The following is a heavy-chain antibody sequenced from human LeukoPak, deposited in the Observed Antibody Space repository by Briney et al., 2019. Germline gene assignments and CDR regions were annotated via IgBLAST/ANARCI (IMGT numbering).Heavy chain of an antibody. CDR3: AKGVDYYGSGSYGYYYYGMDV. CDR1: GFTFSTYW. Sequence: GGSLRLSCAASGFTFSTYWMHWVRQAPGKGLVWVSRINPDGTTTSYADSVKGRFTISRDNSKNTLYLQMNSLRAEDTAVYYCAKGVDYYGSGSYGYYYYGMDVWGQGTTVTVSS. J-gene: IGHJ6*02. D-gene: IGHD3-10*01. V-gene: IGHV3-74*01. CDR2: INPDGTTT.